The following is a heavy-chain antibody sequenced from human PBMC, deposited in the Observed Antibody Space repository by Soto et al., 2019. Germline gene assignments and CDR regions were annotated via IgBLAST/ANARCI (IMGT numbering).Heavy chain of an antibody. V-gene: IGHV4-30-4*01. CDR1: GGSISIGDYY. D-gene: IGHD2-15*01. Sequence: QVQLQESGPGLVKPSQTLSLTCTVSGGSISIGDYYWSWIRQPPEKGLEWIGHTHNTGTTYYKPSLKSRVTISLDTPKNQFSLKLSSVTAADTAVYYCARVAKVLLKYSLSFDIWGQGTMVTVSS. CDR2: THNTGTT. J-gene: IGHJ3*02. CDR3: ARVAKVLLKYSLSFDI.